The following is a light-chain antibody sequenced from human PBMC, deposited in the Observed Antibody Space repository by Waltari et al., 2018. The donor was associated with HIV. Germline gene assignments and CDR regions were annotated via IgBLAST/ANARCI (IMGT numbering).Light chain of an antibody. J-gene: IGLJ2*01. CDR1: SLRNYF. Sequence: SSEVTQDTTVSVALGQTVRSSCQGDSLRNYFQSWYQQKPGQAPVLVIYGENNRPSGIPDRFSGSTSGNTASLIITGAQAEDEAEYYCNSRDSSGNRLVVFGGGTKLTVL. V-gene: IGLV3-19*01. CDR3: NSRDSSGNRLVV. CDR2: GEN.